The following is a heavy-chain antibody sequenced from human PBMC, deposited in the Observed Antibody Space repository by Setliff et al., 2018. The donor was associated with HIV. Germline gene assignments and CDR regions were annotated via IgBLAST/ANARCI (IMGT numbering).Heavy chain of an antibody. D-gene: IGHD2-8*02. CDR2: IYYSGTS. Sequence: SETLSLTCTVSGEFISSGFHYWSWIRQHPGKGLEWIGFIYYSGTSHYSPSLKNRISISVDTSKNQFSLKMTSVTAADTAVYYCARDPGGYANWFDPWGQGTLVTVSS. CDR3: ARDPGGYANWFDP. CDR1: GEFISSGFHY. V-gene: IGHV4-31*03. J-gene: IGHJ5*02.